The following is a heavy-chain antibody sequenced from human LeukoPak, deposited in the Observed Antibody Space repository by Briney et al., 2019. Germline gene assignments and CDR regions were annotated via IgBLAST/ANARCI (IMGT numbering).Heavy chain of an antibody. J-gene: IGHJ4*02. CDR1: GCTFSSYT. Sequence: GGSLRLSCAASGCTFSSYTMNWVRQAPGKGLEWVAHISTTSRAIYYADSVRGRFTVSRDNAKNSLFLQMNSLRDEDTAIYYCARDKGGQALIAPLDYWGQGTMVTVSS. CDR3: ARDKGGQALIAPLDY. D-gene: IGHD3-16*01. V-gene: IGHV3-48*02. CDR2: ISTTSRAI.